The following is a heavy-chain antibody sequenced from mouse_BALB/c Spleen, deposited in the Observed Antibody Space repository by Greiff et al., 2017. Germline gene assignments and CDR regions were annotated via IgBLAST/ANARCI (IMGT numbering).Heavy chain of an antibody. Sequence: QVQLQQSGAELVRPGSSVKISCKASGYAFSSYWMNWVKQRPGQGLEWIGQIYPGDGDTNYNGKFKGKATLTANKSSSTAYMQLSSLTSEDSAVYFCARRAYYRYDGIAMDYWGQGTSVTVSS. CDR2: IYPGDGDT. V-gene: IGHV1-80*01. CDR1: GYAFSSYW. CDR3: ARRAYYRYDGIAMDY. D-gene: IGHD2-14*01. J-gene: IGHJ4*01.